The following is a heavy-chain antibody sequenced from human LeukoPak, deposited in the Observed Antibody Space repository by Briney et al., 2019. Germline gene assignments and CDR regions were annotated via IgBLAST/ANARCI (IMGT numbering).Heavy chain of an antibody. CDR3: ARAPYYYDSSGYHNYYYYGMDV. CDR1: GFTFSSYA. CDR2: ISYDGSNK. D-gene: IGHD3-22*01. V-gene: IGHV3-30-3*01. Sequence: GGSLRLSCAASGFTFSSYAMHWVRQAPGKGLEWVAVISYDGSNKYYADSVKGRFTISRDNSKNTLYLQMNSLRAEDTAVYYCARAPYYYDSSGYHNYYYYGMDVWGQGTAVTVSS. J-gene: IGHJ6*02.